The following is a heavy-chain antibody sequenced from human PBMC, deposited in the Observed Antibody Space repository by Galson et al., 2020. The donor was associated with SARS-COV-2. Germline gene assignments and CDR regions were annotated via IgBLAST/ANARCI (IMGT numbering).Heavy chain of an antibody. CDR1: GYTFTSYA. Sequence: ASVKVSCKASGYTFTSYAMNWVRQAPGQGLKWMGWINTNTGNPTYAQGFTGRFVFSLDTSVSTAYLQISSLKAEDTAVYYCATIYGSGSYYIGAFDIWGQGTMVTVSS. CDR3: ATIYGSGSYYIGAFDI. CDR2: INTNTGNP. D-gene: IGHD3-10*01. J-gene: IGHJ3*02. V-gene: IGHV7-4-1*02.